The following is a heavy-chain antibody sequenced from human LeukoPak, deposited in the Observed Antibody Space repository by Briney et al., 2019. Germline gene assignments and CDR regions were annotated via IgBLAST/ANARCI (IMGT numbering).Heavy chain of an antibody. V-gene: IGHV4-61*05. D-gene: IGHD5-12*01. J-gene: IGHJ3*02. Sequence: PSETLSLTCTVSGGSISSSSYSWSWIRQPPGKGLEWIGSIYYSGSTNYNPSLKSRVTMSVDTSKNQFSLKLSSVTAADTAVYYCARHGGESIVAMILHAFDIWGQGTMVTVSS. CDR1: GGSISSSSYS. CDR2: IYYSGST. CDR3: ARHGGESIVAMILHAFDI.